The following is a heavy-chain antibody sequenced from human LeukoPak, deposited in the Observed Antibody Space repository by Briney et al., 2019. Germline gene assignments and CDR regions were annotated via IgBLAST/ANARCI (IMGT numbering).Heavy chain of an antibody. J-gene: IGHJ4*02. CDR1: GVTVSSNY. CDR3: ARAGAAAGTFDY. Sequence: AGSLRLSCAASGVTVSSNYMSWVRQAPGKGLEWVAGIYSGGSTYYADSVKGRFTISRDNSKNTLYLQMNSLRDEDTAVYYCARAGAAAGTFDYWGQGTLVTVSS. V-gene: IGHV3-53*01. D-gene: IGHD6-13*01. CDR2: IYSGGST.